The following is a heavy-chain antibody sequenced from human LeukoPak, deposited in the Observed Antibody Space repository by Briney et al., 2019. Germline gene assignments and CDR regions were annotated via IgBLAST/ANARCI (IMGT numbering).Heavy chain of an antibody. Sequence: PSETLSLTCTVSGGSISGFHWSWIRQPPGKGLDYIGDVFYSGGTNYNPSLKSRLTISVDTSRNQFSLKLTSVTAADTAVYYCAGLYAGAYTRLDPWGQGILVAVSS. J-gene: IGHJ5*02. V-gene: IGHV4-59*08. D-gene: IGHD3-16*01. CDR3: AGLYAGAYTRLDP. CDR1: GGSISGFH. CDR2: VFYSGGT.